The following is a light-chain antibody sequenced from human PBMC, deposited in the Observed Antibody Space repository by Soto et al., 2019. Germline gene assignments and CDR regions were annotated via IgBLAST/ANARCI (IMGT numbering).Light chain of an antibody. Sequence: EVVLTQSPAILSLSPGERATLSCGASQTVRRNFLAWYQKRPGLAPRLLIYDASSRATGIPDRFSGSGSGTEFTLTITSLQPEDFALYYCQQSYKNPHTFGGGTRVELK. CDR3: QQSYKNPHT. J-gene: IGKJ4*01. CDR2: DAS. CDR1: QTVRRNF. V-gene: IGKV3D-20*01.